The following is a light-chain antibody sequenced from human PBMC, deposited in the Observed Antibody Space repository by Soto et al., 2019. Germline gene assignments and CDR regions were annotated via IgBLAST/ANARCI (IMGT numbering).Light chain of an antibody. CDR2: EVS. CDR1: SSDVGGYNY. J-gene: IGLJ1*01. Sequence: QSVLTQPASVSGSPGQSITISCTGTSSDVGGYNYVSWYQQHPGKAPKLMIYEVSNRPSGVSNRFSGSKSGNTASLTISGLQAEDEADYYCSSYTSSSTLPYVFGTVTKVTVL. V-gene: IGLV2-14*01. CDR3: SSYTSSSTLPYV.